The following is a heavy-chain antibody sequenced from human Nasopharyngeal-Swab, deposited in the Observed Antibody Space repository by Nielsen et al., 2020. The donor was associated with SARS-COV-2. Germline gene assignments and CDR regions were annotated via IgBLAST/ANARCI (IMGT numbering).Heavy chain of an antibody. V-gene: IGHV1-58*01. CDR2: IVVGSGNT. CDR3: AAGGTGAARPYYYYGMDV. J-gene: IGHJ6*02. Sequence: SVKVSCKASGFTFTRSAVQWVRQARGQRLEWIGWIVVGSGNTNYAQKFQERVTITRDMSTSTAYMELSSLRSEDTAVYYCAAGGTGAARPYYYYGMDVWGQGITVTVSS. CDR1: GFTFTRSA. D-gene: IGHD6-6*01.